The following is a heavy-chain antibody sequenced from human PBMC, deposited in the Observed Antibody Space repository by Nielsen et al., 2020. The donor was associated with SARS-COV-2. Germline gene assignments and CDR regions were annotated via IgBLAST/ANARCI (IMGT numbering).Heavy chain of an antibody. J-gene: IGHJ4*02. CDR2: IYYSGST. D-gene: IGHD4-17*01. CDR3: AGTHDYGDYGPLNY. V-gene: IGHV4-59*01. CDR1: GGSISSYY. Sequence: GSLRLSCTVSGGSISSYYWSWIRQPPGKGLEWIGYIYYSGSTNYNPSLKSRVTISVDTSKNQFSLKLSSVTAADTAVYYCAGTHDYGDYGPLNYWGQGTLVTVSS.